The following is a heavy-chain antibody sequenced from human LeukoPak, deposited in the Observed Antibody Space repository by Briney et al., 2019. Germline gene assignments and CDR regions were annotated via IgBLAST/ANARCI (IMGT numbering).Heavy chain of an antibody. CDR2: IIPGGGST. CDR3: ARDPTMVRGVMLFAS. J-gene: IGHJ4*02. V-gene: IGHV1-46*01. Sequence: GASVKVSCKASGYTFTRYYMSWVRQAPGQGLEWMGIIIPGGGSTSYAQKFQGRLTMTRDMSTSTVYMELRSLRSDDTAVYYCARDPTMVRGVMLFASWGQGTLVTVSS. CDR1: GYTFTRYY. D-gene: IGHD3-10*01.